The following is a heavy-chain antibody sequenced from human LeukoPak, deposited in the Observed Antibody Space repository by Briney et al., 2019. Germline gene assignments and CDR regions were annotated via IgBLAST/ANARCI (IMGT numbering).Heavy chain of an antibody. J-gene: IGHJ4*02. CDR3: ARGRGYSYGYRFDY. V-gene: IGHV4-34*01. D-gene: IGHD5-18*01. CDR2: INHSGST. CDR1: GGSFSGYY. Sequence: TTSETLSLTCAVYGGSFSGYYWSWIRQPPGKGLEWIGEINHSGSTNYNPSLKSRVTISVDTSKNQFSLKLSSVTAADTAVYYCARGRGYSYGYRFDYWGQGTLVTVSS.